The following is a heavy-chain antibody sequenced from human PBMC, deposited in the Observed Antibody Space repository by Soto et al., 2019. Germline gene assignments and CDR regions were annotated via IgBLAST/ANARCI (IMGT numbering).Heavy chain of an antibody. V-gene: IGHV3-33*01. J-gene: IGHJ4*02. CDR1: GFTFSSYG. D-gene: IGHD1-26*01. CDR3: ARGRGSYDAEFDY. Sequence: PGGSLRLSCAASGFTFSSYGMHWVRQAPGKGLEWVAVIWYDGSNKYYADSVKGRFTISRDNSKNTLYLQMNSLRAEDTAVYYCARGRGSYDAEFDYWGQGTLVTVSS. CDR2: IWYDGSNK.